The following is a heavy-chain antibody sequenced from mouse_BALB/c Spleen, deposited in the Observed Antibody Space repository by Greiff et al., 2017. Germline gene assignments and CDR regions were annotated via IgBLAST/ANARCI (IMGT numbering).Heavy chain of an antibody. CDR1: GFTFSSYA. CDR2: ISSGGSYT. D-gene: IGHD2-1*01. Sequence: EVKLMESGGGLVKPGGSLKLSCAASGFTFSSYAMSWVRQSPEKRLEWVAEISSGGSYTYYPDTVTGRFTISRDNAKNTLYLEMSSLRSEDTAMYYCARDGGNYDYYAMDYWGQGTSVTVSS. CDR3: ARDGGNYDYYAMDY. V-gene: IGHV5-9-4*01. J-gene: IGHJ4*01.